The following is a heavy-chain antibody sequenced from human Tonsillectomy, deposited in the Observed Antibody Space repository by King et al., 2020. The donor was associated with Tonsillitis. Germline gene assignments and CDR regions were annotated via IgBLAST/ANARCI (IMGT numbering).Heavy chain of an antibody. J-gene: IGHJ4*02. V-gene: IGHV1-46*01. D-gene: IGHD5-12*01. Sequence: QLVQSGAEVKKPGASVKVSCKASGYTFTSYYVHWVRLAPGQGLEWMAIIHPSGGSTTYSRKFPDRVTVTRDTSTSTVYMELSSLRSEDTAVYYCARAGYSGDHTYYFDFWGQGTLVSVSS. CDR2: IHPSGGST. CDR1: GYTFTSYY. CDR3: ARAGYSGDHTYYFDF.